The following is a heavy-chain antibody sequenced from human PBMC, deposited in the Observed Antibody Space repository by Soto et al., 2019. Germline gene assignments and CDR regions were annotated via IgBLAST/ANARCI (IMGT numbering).Heavy chain of an antibody. Sequence: QVQLQESGPGLVKPSGTLSLNCKVSGDSISSSEWWSLVRQPTGKGLGWIAEIHHSGPTNYNPSLKSRVTITVDKYKNQISLRLSTVTAADTAVYYCARGGITAVRNHYFDHWGQGTLVTVSS. CDR2: IHHSGPT. D-gene: IGHD1-20*01. CDR1: GDSISSSEW. CDR3: ARGGITAVRNHYFDH. J-gene: IGHJ4*02. V-gene: IGHV4-4*02.